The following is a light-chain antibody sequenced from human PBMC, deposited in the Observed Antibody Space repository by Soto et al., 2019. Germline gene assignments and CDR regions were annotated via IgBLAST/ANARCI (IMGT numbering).Light chain of an antibody. J-gene: IGKJ1*01. Sequence: EIVLTQSPGTLSLSPGERATLSCRASQSVSSSYLAWYQQKPGQAPRLLIYGASSRATGIPDRFSGSGSGTDFTLTISRLEPEDIAVYYCQQYSSSPQTFGQGTKV. CDR3: QQYSSSPQT. CDR1: QSVSSSY. V-gene: IGKV3-20*01. CDR2: GAS.